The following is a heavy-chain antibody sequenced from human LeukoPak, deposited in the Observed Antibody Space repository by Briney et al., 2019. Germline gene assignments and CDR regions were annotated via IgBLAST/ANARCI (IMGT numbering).Heavy chain of an antibody. V-gene: IGHV3-30-3*01. Sequence: PGRSLRLSCAASGFIFSSYVMHWVRQAPGKGLEWVAVISYDGSNKYYADSVKGRFTISRDNSKNTLYLQMNSLRAEDAAVYYCVRVAVAGNLNNWFDPWGQGTLVTVSS. CDR3: VRVAVAGNLNNWFDP. CDR2: ISYDGSNK. J-gene: IGHJ5*02. D-gene: IGHD6-19*01. CDR1: GFIFSSYV.